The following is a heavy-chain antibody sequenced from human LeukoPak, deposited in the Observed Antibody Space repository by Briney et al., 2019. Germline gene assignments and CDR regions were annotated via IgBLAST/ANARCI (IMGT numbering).Heavy chain of an antibody. CDR2: IYYSGST. Sequence: SETLSLTCTVSGGSISSYYWSWIRQPPGKGLEWIGYIYYSGSTNYNPSLKSRVTISVDTSKNQFSLKLSSVTAADTAVYYCAIHGRDIVVVPAAIPPSNWFDPWGQGTLVTVSS. CDR3: AIHGRDIVVVPAAIPPSNWFDP. J-gene: IGHJ5*02. CDR1: GGSISSYY. D-gene: IGHD2-2*01. V-gene: IGHV4-59*12.